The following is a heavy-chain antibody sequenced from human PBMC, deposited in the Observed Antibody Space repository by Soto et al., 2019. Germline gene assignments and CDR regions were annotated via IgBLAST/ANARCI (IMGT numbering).Heavy chain of an antibody. Sequence: PSETLSLTCTVSGGSISSSSYYWGWIRQPPGKGLEWIGCIYYSGSTYYNPSLKCRVTISVDTSKNQFSLKLSSVTAADTAVYYCASPKIAFYNWFDPWGQGTLVTVSS. CDR1: GGSISSSSYY. J-gene: IGHJ5*02. CDR2: IYYSGST. CDR3: ASPKIAFYNWFDP. V-gene: IGHV4-39*01. D-gene: IGHD3-3*02.